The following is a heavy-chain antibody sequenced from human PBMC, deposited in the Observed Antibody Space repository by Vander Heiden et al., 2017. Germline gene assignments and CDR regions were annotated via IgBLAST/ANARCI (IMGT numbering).Heavy chain of an antibody. D-gene: IGHD3-22*01. CDR3: ARRRRNMIVVVN. CDR1: GGSISSSSYY. J-gene: IGHJ4*02. CDR2: IYYSGST. Sequence: QLQLQESGPGLVKPSETLSLTCTVSGGSISSSSYYWGWIRQPPGKGLEWIGSIYYSGSTYYNPSLKSRVTISVDTSKNKFSLKLRSVTAADTAVYYSARRRRNMIVVVNWGQGTLVTVSS. V-gene: IGHV4-39*01.